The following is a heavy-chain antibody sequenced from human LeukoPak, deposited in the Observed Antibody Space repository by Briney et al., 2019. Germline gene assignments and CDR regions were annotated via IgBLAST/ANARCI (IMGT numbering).Heavy chain of an antibody. CDR2: IYTSGST. CDR1: GGSISSYY. CDR3: ARDAATVPYYYYYYMDV. V-gene: IGHV4-4*07. J-gene: IGHJ6*03. Sequence: SETLSLTCSVSGGSISSYYWSWIRQPAGKGLEWIGRIYTSGSTNYNPSLKSRVTMSVDTSKNQFSLKLSSVTAADTAVYYCARDAATVPYYYYYYMDVWGKGTTVTVSS. D-gene: IGHD4-11*01.